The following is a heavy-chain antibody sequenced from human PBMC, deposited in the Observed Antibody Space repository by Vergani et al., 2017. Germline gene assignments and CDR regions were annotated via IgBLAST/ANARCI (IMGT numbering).Heavy chain of an antibody. CDR1: GYTFTGYY. CDR2: INPNSGGT. CDR3: AGAAMTMVRGVIQSAYMDV. V-gene: IGHV1-2*02. D-gene: IGHD3-10*01. Sequence: QVQLVQSGAEVKKPGASVKVSCKASGYTFTGYYMHWVRQAPGQGLEWMGWINPNSGGTNYAQKFQGRVTMTRDTSIRTAYMERGRRRSDDTAVHYCAGAAMTMVRGVIQSAYMDVWGKGTTVTVSS. J-gene: IGHJ6*03.